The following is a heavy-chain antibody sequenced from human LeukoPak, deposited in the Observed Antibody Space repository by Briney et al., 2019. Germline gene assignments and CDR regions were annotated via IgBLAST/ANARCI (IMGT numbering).Heavy chain of an antibody. CDR3: GTGAEVGVDY. Sequence: SETLSLTCAVYGGSFSGYYWSWIRQPPGKGLEWIGEINHSGSNNYNPSLKSRVTISVDTSKNQFSLKRSSGSAADTAVYFCGTGAEVGVDYWGQGTLVTVSS. CDR2: INHSGSN. V-gene: IGHV4-34*01. D-gene: IGHD1-26*01. CDR1: GGSFSGYY. J-gene: IGHJ4*02.